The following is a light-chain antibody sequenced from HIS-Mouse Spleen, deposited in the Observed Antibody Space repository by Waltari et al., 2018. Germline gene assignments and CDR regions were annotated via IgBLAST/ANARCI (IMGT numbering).Light chain of an antibody. CDR3: CSYAGSSTWV. CDR2: EGS. V-gene: IGLV2-23*01. CDR1: SSDAGSYHL. Sequence: QSALTQPASVSGYPGQSITIPCTGTSSDAGSYHLLSWYQQHPGKAPKLMIYEGSKRPSGVSNRFSGSKSGNTASLTISGLQAEDEADYYCCSYAGSSTWVFGGGTKLTVL. J-gene: IGLJ3*02.